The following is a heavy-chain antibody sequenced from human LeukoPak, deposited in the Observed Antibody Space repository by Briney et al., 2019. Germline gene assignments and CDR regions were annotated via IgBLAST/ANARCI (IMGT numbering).Heavy chain of an antibody. Sequence: GGALRLSCAGSGFSAFPFRDGLMAWVRQAPGKGLEWVGRIKIKGSGGTTDYAASVKGRFTISRDDSQNQLFLQMNSLKIEDTGVYYCAIARSVCSDITCYAFNYWGQGTLVTVSS. CDR1: GFSAFPFRDGL. J-gene: IGHJ4*02. CDR3: AIARSVCSDITCYAFNY. V-gene: IGHV3-15*01. D-gene: IGHD2-15*01. CDR2: IKIKGSGGTT.